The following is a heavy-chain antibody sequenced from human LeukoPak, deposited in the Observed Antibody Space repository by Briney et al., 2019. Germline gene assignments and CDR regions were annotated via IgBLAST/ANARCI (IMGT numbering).Heavy chain of an antibody. D-gene: IGHD3-22*01. CDR2: IYSGGST. Sequence: GGSLRLSCAASGFTVSSNYMSWVRQAPGKGLEWVSVIYSGGSTYYADSVKGRFTISRDNSKNTLYLQMNSLRAEDTAAYYCARDPYYYDSSGNDAFDIWGQGTMVTVSS. CDR1: GFTVSSNY. J-gene: IGHJ3*02. CDR3: ARDPYYYDSSGNDAFDI. V-gene: IGHV3-66*01.